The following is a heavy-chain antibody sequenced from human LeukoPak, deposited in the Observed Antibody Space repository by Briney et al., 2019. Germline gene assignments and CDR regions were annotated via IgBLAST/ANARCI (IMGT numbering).Heavy chain of an antibody. CDR3: ARMAGANYGGNGGWFDP. Sequence: SETLSLTCTVSGGSISSSSHYWAWIRQPPGKGLEWIGSIYYSGSTYYNSSLKSRVTISVDTSKNQFSLKLSSVTVADTAVYYCARMAGANYGGNGGWFDPWGQGTLVTVSS. D-gene: IGHD4-23*01. J-gene: IGHJ5*02. V-gene: IGHV4-39*01. CDR2: IYYSGST. CDR1: GGSISSSSHY.